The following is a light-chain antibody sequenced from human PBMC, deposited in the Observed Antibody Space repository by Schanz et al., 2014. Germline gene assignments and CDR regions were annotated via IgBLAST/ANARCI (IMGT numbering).Light chain of an antibody. V-gene: IGLV2-8*01. CDR1: SSDVGGYNY. J-gene: IGLJ3*02. CDR3: CSYAGSYNFWV. Sequence: QSALTQPPSASGSPGQSVTISCTGTSSDVGGYNYVSWYQQYPGKVPKLIIYDVSERPSGVPDRFSGSKSGNTASLTISGLQAEDEADYYCCSYAGSYNFWVFGGGTKLTVL. CDR2: DVS.